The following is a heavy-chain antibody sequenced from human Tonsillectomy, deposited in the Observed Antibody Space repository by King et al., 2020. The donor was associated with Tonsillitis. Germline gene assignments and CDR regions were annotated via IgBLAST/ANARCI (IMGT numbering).Heavy chain of an antibody. CDR3: ARVRPKGCYDSSGYIHYPFFDY. CDR2: IISIFGTV. J-gene: IGHJ4*02. Sequence: QLVQSGAEVKKPGSSVKVSCKASGGTFSSYAISWVRQAPGQGLEWMGGIISIFGTVNYAQKFQGRVTITADESTSTAYMELSSLRSEDTAVYYCARVRPKGCYDSSGYIHYPFFDYWGQGTLVTVSS. D-gene: IGHD3-22*01. V-gene: IGHV1-69*01. CDR1: GGTFSSYA.